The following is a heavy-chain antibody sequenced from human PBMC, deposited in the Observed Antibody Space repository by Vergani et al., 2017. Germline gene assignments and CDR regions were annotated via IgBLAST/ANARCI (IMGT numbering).Heavy chain of an antibody. Sequence: QVQLHQSGPGLVKPSQTLSLTCAISGDRVSNKSAGWNWIRQSPSRGLECLGRTYFMSKWYNDYAASVKSRMTINSDTSKNLFSLQLKSVTPEDTAVYYCAREDISLTVEGANYMDIWGKGTTVTVSS. V-gene: IGHV6-1*01. CDR2: TYFMSKWYN. J-gene: IGHJ6*03. D-gene: IGHD3-22*01. CDR1: GDRVSNKSAG. CDR3: AREDISLTVEGANYMDI.